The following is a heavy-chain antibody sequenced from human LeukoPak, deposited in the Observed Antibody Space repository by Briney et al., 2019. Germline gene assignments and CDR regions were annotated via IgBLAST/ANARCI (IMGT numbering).Heavy chain of an antibody. D-gene: IGHD5-24*01. CDR1: GYTFTGYY. CDR3: AREMATTPFAFDY. J-gene: IGHJ4*02. Sequence: ASVKVSCKASGYTFTGYYMHWVRQAPGQGLEWMGWINPNRCGTNYAQKFQGRVTMTRDTPISTAYMELSRLRSDDTAVYYCAREMATTPFAFDYWGQGTLVTVSS. CDR2: INPNRCGT. V-gene: IGHV1-2*02.